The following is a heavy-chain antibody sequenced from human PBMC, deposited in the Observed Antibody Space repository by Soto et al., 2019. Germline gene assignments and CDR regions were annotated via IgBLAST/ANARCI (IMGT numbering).Heavy chain of an antibody. J-gene: IGHJ3*02. CDR3: AKDLYYGDYPKKLTHAFDI. CDR1: GFTFSSYA. Sequence: EVQLLESGGGLVQPGGSLRLSCAASGFTFSSYAMSWVRQAPGKGLEWVSAISGSGGSTYYADSVKGRFTISRDNSKNTLYLQMNSLRAEDTAVYYCAKDLYYGDYPKKLTHAFDIWGQGTMVTVSS. V-gene: IGHV3-23*01. D-gene: IGHD4-17*01. CDR2: ISGSGGST.